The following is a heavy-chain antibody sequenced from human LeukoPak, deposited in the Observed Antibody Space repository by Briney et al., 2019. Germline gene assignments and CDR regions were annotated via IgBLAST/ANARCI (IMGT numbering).Heavy chain of an antibody. CDR2: IIPIFGTA. J-gene: IGHJ5*02. D-gene: IGHD3-3*01. V-gene: IGHV1-69*01. Sequence: VASVKVSCKASGGTFSSYAISWVRQAPGQGLEWMGGIIPIFGTANYAQKFQGRVTITADESTSTAYVELSSLRSEDTAVYYCARETGLGYDFWSGYFDPRAWFDPWGQGTLVTVSS. CDR1: GGTFSSYA. CDR3: ARETGLGYDFWSGYFDPRAWFDP.